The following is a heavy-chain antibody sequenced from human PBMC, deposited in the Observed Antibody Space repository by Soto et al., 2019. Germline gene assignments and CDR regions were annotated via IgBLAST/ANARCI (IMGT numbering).Heavy chain of an antibody. CDR1: GYSISSGYY. CDR2: VYNAGIT. J-gene: IGHJ4*02. D-gene: IGHD3-10*01. CDR3: ARQSKNSGRYFDN. Sequence: SETLSLTCAVSGYSISSGYYWGWIRQPPGKGLEWIGSVYNAGITYYSPSLKSRVTVSVDTSKNQFSLRLSSVAAVDTAVYYCARQSKNSGRYFDNWGQGTLVTVSS. V-gene: IGHV4-38-2*01.